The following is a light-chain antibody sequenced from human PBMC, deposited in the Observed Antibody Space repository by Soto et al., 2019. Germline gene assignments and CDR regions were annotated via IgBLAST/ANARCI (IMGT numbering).Light chain of an antibody. J-gene: IGKJ5*01. V-gene: IGKV3-20*01. CDR3: QQYGSSLIT. CDR2: GAS. Sequence: EVVLTQSPATLSVSPGERATFSCRASQSVSSNLAWYQQKPGQAPRLLIYGASSRATGIPDRFSGSGSGTDFTLTISRVEPEDFAVYYCQQYGSSLITFGQGTRLEIK. CDR1: QSVSSN.